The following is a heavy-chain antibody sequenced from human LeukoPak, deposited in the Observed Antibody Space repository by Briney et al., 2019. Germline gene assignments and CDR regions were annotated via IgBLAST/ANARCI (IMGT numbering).Heavy chain of an antibody. CDR3: ATPQYSRRHWYFDL. CDR1: GYTLTELS. J-gene: IGHJ2*01. Sequence: ASVKVSCKVSGYTLTELSMHWVRQAPGKGLEWTGGFDPEDGETIYAQKFQGRVTMTEDTSTDTAYMELSSLRSEDTAVYYCATPQYSRRHWYFDLWGRGTLVTVSS. V-gene: IGHV1-24*01. CDR2: FDPEDGET. D-gene: IGHD6-6*01.